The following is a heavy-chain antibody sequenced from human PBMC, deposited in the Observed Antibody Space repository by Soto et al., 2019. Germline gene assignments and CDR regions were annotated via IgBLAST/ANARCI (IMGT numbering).Heavy chain of an antibody. CDR3: ARDGEDYFGSGTYKNSFYYYGMDV. CDR2: ISGGSGTR. J-gene: IGHJ6*02. V-gene: IGHV3-48*02. CDR1: GFTFSSYS. Sequence: GGSLRLSCAASGFTFSSYSMKWVRQAPGKGLEWISYISGGSGTRYYADSVKGRFTISRDNGKNSLYLQMNNLRDEDTAVYYCARDGEDYFGSGTYKNSFYYYGMDVWGQGTTVTVSS. D-gene: IGHD3-10*01.